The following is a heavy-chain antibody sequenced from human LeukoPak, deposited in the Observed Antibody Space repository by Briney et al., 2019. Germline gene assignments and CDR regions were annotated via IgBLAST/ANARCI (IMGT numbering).Heavy chain of an antibody. J-gene: IGHJ4*02. CDR2: IYYSGST. D-gene: IGHD4-17*01. CDR3: AAGVTTYPPDY. V-gene: IGHV4-31*03. Sequence: PSQTLSLTCTVSGGSISSGGYYWSWIRQHPGKGLEWIGYIYYSGSTYYNPSLKSRVTTSVDTSKNQFSLKLSSVTAADTAVYYCAAGVTTYPPDYWGQGTLVTVSS. CDR1: GGSISSGGYY.